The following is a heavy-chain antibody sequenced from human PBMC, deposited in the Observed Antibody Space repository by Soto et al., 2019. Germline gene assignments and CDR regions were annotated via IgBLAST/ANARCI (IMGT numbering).Heavy chain of an antibody. D-gene: IGHD6-13*01. CDR3: ASNPRPGIAAADFDY. V-gene: IGHV1-69*01. J-gene: IGHJ4*02. CDR1: GGTFSSYA. Sequence: QVQLVQSGAEVKKPGSSVKVSCKASGGTFSSYAISWVRQAPGQGLEWMGGIIPIFGTANYAQKFQGRVTITADESTSTANMELSSLRSEDTAVYYCASNPRPGIAAADFDYWGQGTLVTVSS. CDR2: IIPIFGTA.